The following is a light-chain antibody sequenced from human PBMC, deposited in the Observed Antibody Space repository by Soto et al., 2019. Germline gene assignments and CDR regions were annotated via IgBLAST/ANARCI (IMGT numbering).Light chain of an antibody. Sequence: DIVMTQSPLSLPVTPGEPASISCRSSQSLLHSNGYNYLDWYLQKPGQSPHLLIYLGSNRASGVPDRFSGSGSGTDFTLKISRVEAEDVGVYCCMQALQTPITFGQGTRLEFK. CDR3: MQALQTPIT. CDR2: LGS. J-gene: IGKJ5*01. CDR1: QSLLHSNGYNY. V-gene: IGKV2-28*01.